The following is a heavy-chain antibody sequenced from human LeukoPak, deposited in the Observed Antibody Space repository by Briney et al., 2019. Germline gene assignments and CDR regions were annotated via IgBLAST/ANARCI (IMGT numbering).Heavy chain of an antibody. Sequence: GGSLRLSCAASGFTFSTYGMHWVRQAPGKGPEWVAVIRYDGSNKNYGDSVKGRFTISRDNSKNTLYLQMNSLRAEGTAVYYCARALSAMVPDYWGQGTLLTVSS. CDR2: IRYDGSNK. J-gene: IGHJ4*02. CDR1: GFTFSTYG. D-gene: IGHD5-18*01. V-gene: IGHV3-33*01. CDR3: ARALSAMVPDY.